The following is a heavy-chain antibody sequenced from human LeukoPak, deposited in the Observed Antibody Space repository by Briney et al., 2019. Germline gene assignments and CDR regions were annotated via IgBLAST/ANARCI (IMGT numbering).Heavy chain of an antibody. J-gene: IGHJ3*01. CDR3: ARDLPRDNNRYSDAFDV. CDR1: GYAFSGYY. Sequence: ASVKVSCKASGYAFSGYYIHWVRQAPGQGLEWMGWINPNSGGTNYARKFQGGVTMTSDASITTAYMELSRLRSDDTAVYYCARDLPRDNNRYSDAFDVWGQGTMVTVSS. V-gene: IGHV1-2*02. CDR2: INPNSGGT. D-gene: IGHD1-14*01.